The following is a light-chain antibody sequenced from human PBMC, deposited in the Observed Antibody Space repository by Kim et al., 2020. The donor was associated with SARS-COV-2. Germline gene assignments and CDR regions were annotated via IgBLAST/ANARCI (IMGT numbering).Light chain of an antibody. V-gene: IGKV3-20*01. Sequence: EIVLTQSPGTLSLSPGERATLSCRASQSVSSSYLAWYQHKPGPAPRLLIYGSSSRATGIPDRFSGSGSGTDFTLTISRLEPEEIAVYFCEQYGRSRRTLGPGTK. J-gene: IGKJ1*01. CDR2: GSS. CDR1: QSVSSSY. CDR3: EQYGRSRRT.